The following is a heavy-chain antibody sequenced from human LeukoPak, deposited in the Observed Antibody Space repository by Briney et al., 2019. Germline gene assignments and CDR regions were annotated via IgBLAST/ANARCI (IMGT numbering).Heavy chain of an antibody. CDR3: ARNRVAALGLFDY. V-gene: IGHV4-30-4*01. CDR1: GGSISSGDYY. Sequence: SETLSLTCTVSGGSISSGDYYWSWIRQPPGKGLEWIGYIYYSGSTYYNPSLKSRVTISVDTSKNQFSLKLSSVTAADTAVYYCARNRVAALGLFDYWGQGTLVTVSS. CDR2: IYYSGST. D-gene: IGHD6-19*01. J-gene: IGHJ4*02.